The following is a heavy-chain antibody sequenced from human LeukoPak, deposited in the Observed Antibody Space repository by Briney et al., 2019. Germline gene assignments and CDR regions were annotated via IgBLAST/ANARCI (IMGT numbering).Heavy chain of an antibody. CDR3: AREEIVLPMGLLYDYYYYMDV. CDR1: GGSISSGSYY. V-gene: IGHV4-61*02. Sequence: PSQTLSLTCTVSGGSISSGSYYWSWIRQPAGKGLEWIGRIYTSGSTNYNPSLKSRVTISVDTSKNQFSLKLSSATAADTAVYYCAREEIVLPMGLLYDYYYYMDVWGKGTTVTVSS. D-gene: IGHD4/OR15-4a*01. J-gene: IGHJ6*03. CDR2: IYTSGST.